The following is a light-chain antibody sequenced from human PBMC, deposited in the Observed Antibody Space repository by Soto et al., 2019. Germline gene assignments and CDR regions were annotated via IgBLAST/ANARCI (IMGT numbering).Light chain of an antibody. CDR2: EVT. V-gene: IGLV2-18*02. CDR3: SSYTSSTTLV. J-gene: IGLJ2*01. CDR1: SGDVGTYNR. Sequence: QSALTQPPSVSGSPGQSVTISCTGTSGDVGTYNRVSWYQQPPGTAPKLMIYEVTNRPSGVPDRFSGSKSGNTASLTISGLQAEDDADYYCSSYTSSTTLVFGGGTQLTVL.